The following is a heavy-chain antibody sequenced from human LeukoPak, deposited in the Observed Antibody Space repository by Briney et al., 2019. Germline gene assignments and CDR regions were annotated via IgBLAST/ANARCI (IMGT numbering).Heavy chain of an antibody. V-gene: IGHV3-7*01. J-gene: IGHJ4*02. CDR3: ATRESSMARSH. CDR2: INEDGSAQ. D-gene: IGHD3-10*01. CDR1: GFIFSDYW. Sequence: GGSLRLSCAASGFIFSDYWMNWVRQVPGKGLEWVANINEDGSAQDYVDSVRGRFSISRDNAKSSLYLQMNSLRVEDTAIYYCATRESSMARSHWGQGTLVTVSS.